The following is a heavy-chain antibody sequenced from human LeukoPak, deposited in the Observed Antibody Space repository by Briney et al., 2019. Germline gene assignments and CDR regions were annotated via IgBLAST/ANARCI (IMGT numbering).Heavy chain of an antibody. D-gene: IGHD3-10*01. Sequence: SDTLSLTCTVSGGSISSFYWSWIRQPPGKGLEWIGYMYYGGSPNYNPSLKSRVLTSLDTSKNKFSLKLNSVTTADTAVYYCVTGRYCYGWYDHWGQGILVTVSS. CDR2: MYYGGSP. V-gene: IGHV4-59*07. J-gene: IGHJ5*02. CDR3: VTGRYCYGWYDH. CDR1: GGSISSFY.